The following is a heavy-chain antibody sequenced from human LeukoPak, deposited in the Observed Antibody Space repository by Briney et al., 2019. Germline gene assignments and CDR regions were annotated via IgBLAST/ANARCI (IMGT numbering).Heavy chain of an antibody. CDR2: IYYSGST. J-gene: IGHJ4*02. D-gene: IGHD6-13*01. CDR1: GGSISSGGYY. Sequence: PSQTLSLTCTVSGGSISSGGYYWSWIRQHPGKGLEWIGYIYYSGSTYYNPSLKSRVTISVDTSKNQFSLKLSSVTAADTAVYYCARTYSSSWYYFDYWGQGTLVTVSS. V-gene: IGHV4-31*03. CDR3: ARTYSSSWYYFDY.